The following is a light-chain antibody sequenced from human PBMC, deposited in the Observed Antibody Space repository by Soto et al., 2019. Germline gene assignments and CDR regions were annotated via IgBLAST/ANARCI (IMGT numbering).Light chain of an antibody. Sequence: DIQMTQSPSSLSASVGDRVTITCRASQSVSSYLNWYQHKPGKAPKLLIYAASSLQSGVPSRFSGSGSGTDFTLTISRLEPEDFALYYCQQYGSSPPFAFGGGTKIEIK. CDR3: QQYGSSPPFA. CDR1: QSVSSY. V-gene: IGKV1-39*01. J-gene: IGKJ4*01. CDR2: AAS.